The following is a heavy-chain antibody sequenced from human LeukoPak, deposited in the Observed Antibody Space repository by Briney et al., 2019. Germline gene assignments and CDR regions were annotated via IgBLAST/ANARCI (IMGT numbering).Heavy chain of an antibody. CDR2: IRYDGSKE. CDR3: ARCVNGVCRAFDY. J-gene: IGHJ4*02. V-gene: IGHV3-30*02. Sequence: GGSLRLSCAASGFTFSSYGMDWVRQAPGKGLEGVSYIRYDGSKEYYADSVKGRFTISRDNSKSTLYVQMNSLRAEDTAVYYCARCVNGVCRAFDYWGQGTLVTVSS. CDR1: GFTFSSYG. D-gene: IGHD2-8*01.